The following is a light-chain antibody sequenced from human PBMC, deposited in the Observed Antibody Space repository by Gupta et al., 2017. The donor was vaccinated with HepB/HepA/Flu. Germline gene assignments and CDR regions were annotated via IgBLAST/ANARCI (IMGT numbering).Light chain of an antibody. Sequence: DIQLPLSPSFLSASVGHRVTITCRPGQGISNYLGWYQQKPGKAPKLLIYAASTLQSGVPSRFGSSGSRKEFTLTISSLQHEDFATYYCQHNNSYPLTFGGGTKVEIK. V-gene: IGKV1-9*01. CDR1: QGISNY. J-gene: IGKJ4*02. CDR2: AAS. CDR3: QHNNSYPLT.